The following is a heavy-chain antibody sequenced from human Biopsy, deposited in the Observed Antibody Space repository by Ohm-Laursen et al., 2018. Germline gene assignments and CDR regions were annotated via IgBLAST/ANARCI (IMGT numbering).Heavy chain of an antibody. V-gene: IGHV3-9*01. Sequence: SLRLSCAASGFTFENYAMNWVRQAPGKGLEWVSGISWNSGSVVYADPVKGRFTISKDNSKNTLSLQMNSLRVEDTAMYYCLREAATGYYRTADFWGQGTLVTVSS. CDR2: ISWNSGSV. J-gene: IGHJ4*02. D-gene: IGHD3-9*01. CDR3: LREAATGYYRTADF. CDR1: GFTFENYA.